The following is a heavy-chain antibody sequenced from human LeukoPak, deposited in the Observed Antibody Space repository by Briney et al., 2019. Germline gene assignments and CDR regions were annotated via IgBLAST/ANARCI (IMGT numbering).Heavy chain of an antibody. V-gene: IGHV4-39*07. CDR2: INYNGRT. CDR1: GGSMSSNSYY. Sequence: SETLSLTCTVSGGSMSSNSYYWGWIRQPPGKGLEWFGSINYNGRTYYNPSLKSRVTISLDTSQNQFSLKLGSVTAADTAVYYCARGIDPRYNWNYEGNWFDPWGQGTLVTVSS. J-gene: IGHJ5*02. CDR3: ARGIDPRYNWNYEGNWFDP. D-gene: IGHD1-7*01.